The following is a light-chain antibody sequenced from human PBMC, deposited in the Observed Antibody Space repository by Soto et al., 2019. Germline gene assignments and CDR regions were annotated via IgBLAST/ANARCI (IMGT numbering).Light chain of an antibody. CDR1: QSISDT. Sequence: ETVMTPSPAPLSVSPGGRATLSCRASQSISDTLAWYQQKPGQAPMLLIHGASTRATGFPARFSGSGSGTDFTLTISSLQSEDFALYYCPQYNNWPWTFGQGTKVDIK. J-gene: IGKJ1*01. V-gene: IGKV3-15*01. CDR2: GAS. CDR3: PQYNNWPWT.